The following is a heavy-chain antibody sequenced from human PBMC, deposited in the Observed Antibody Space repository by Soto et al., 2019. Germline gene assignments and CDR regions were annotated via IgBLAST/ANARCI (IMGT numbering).Heavy chain of an antibody. CDR1: GGSFSGYY. V-gene: IGHV4-34*01. J-gene: IGHJ4*02. D-gene: IGHD1-1*01. Sequence: PSETLSLTCAVYGGSFSGYYWSWIRQPPGKGLEWIGEINHSGSTNYNPSLKSRVTISVDTSKNQFSLKLSSVTAADTAVYYCARGGGYRISRSPYYWGQGTLVTV. CDR3: ARGGGYRISRSPYY. CDR2: INHSGST.